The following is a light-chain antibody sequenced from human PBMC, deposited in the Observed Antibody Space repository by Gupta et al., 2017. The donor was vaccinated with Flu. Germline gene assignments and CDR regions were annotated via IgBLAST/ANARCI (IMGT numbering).Light chain of an antibody. Sequence: QSALTPPASVSGSPGPSITISCSGTSSDVGRSDSVSWYQQHPGKAPKLIIYDVSNRPSGVSSRFSGSKSGNTASLTISGLEAEDETDYYCSSYTSTNTFYVFGPGTKVTVL. CDR2: DVS. V-gene: IGLV2-14*01. CDR1: SSDVGRSDS. J-gene: IGLJ1*01. CDR3: SSYTSTNTFYV.